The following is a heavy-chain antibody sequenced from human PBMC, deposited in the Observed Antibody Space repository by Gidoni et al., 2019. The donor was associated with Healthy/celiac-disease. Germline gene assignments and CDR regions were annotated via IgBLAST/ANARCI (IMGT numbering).Heavy chain of an antibody. D-gene: IGHD3-10*01. V-gene: IGHV3-15*01. CDR2: IKSKTDGGTT. CDR3: TTDPGVITMVQGAIGGVDY. Sequence: EVQLVESGGGLVKPGGSLRLSCAASGFPFSNAWMSWVRQAPGKGLEWVGRIKSKTDGGTTDYAAPVKGRFTISRDDSKNTLYLQMNSLKTEDTAVYYCTTDPGVITMVQGAIGGVDYWGQGTLVTVSS. CDR1: GFPFSNAW. J-gene: IGHJ4*02.